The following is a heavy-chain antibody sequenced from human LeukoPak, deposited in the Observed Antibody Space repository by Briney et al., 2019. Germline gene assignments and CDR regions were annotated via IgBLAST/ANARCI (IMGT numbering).Heavy chain of an antibody. V-gene: IGHV3-30*04. CDR2: ISYDGSNK. Sequence: GRSLRLSCAASGFTFSSHAIRWVRQPPGKGLEWVAVISYDGSNKNYADSVKGRFTISRDNAKDTLYLQMSSLRTEHTALYYCARVTQTLLWFGEFSDWGRGTLVTVSS. D-gene: IGHD3-10*01. J-gene: IGHJ4*02. CDR1: GFTFSSHA. CDR3: ARVTQTLLWFGEFSD.